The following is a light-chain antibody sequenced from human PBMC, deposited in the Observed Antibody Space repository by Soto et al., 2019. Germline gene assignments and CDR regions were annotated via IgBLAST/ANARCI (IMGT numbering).Light chain of an antibody. CDR1: QCISSY. CDR2: AAS. J-gene: IGKJ2*01. CDR3: QQYYSYPYT. V-gene: IGKV1-8*01. Sequence: AIRMTQSPSSFSASTGDRVTFTCRASQCISSYLAWYQQKPGKAPKLLIYAASTLQSGVPSRFSGSGSGTDFTLTISCLQSEDFATYYCQQYYSYPYTFGQGTKLEIK.